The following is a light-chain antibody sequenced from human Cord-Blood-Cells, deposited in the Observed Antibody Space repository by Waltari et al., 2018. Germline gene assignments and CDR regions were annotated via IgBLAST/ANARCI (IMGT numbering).Light chain of an antibody. J-gene: IGKJ2*01. Sequence: EIVLTQSPGTLSLSPGERATLSCRASQSVSSSYLAWYQQKPGQAPRLLIYGASSRATGIPDRFSGSRSGTDFTLTISRLEPEDFAVYYCQQYGRAYTFGQGTKLEIK. CDR2: GAS. CDR1: QSVSSSY. V-gene: IGKV3-20*01. CDR3: QQYGRAYT.